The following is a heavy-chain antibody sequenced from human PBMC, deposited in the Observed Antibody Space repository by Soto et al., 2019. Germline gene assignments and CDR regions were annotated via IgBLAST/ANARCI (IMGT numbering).Heavy chain of an antibody. V-gene: IGHV4-31*03. D-gene: IGHD4-17*01. Sequence: PSETLSLTCTVSGGSISSGGYSWSGIRQHPGKGLEWIGYIYYSGRTYYNPSLKSRVTISVGTSKNQFSLKLSSVTAADTAVYYCASVLNGDDYYFEYWGQGTLVTVST. CDR2: IYYSGRT. CDR1: GGSISSGGYS. J-gene: IGHJ4*02. CDR3: ASVLNGDDYYFEY.